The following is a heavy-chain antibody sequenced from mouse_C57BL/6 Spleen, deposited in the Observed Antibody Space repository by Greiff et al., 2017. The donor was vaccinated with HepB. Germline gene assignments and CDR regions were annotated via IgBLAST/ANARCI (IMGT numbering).Heavy chain of an antibody. CDR1: GFNIKDYY. Sequence: VQLKQSGAELVRPGASVKLSCTASGFNIKDYYMHWVKQRPEQGLEWIGRIDPEDGDTEYAPKFQGKATMTADTSSNTAFLQLSSLTSEDTAVYYCTTIYYYGSSVFDYWGQGTTLTVSS. V-gene: IGHV14-1*01. D-gene: IGHD1-1*01. CDR2: IDPEDGDT. CDR3: TTIYYYGSSVFDY. J-gene: IGHJ2*01.